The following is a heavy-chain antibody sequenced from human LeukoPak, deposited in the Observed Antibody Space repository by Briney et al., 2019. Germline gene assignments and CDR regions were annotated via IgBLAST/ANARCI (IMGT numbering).Heavy chain of an antibody. Sequence: PSETLSLTCTVSGGSISSYYWSWIRQPPGKELEWIGYIYYSGSTNYNPSLKSRVTISVDTSKNQFSLKLSSVTAADTAVYYCARDNYYYGMDVWGQGTTVTVSS. V-gene: IGHV4-59*01. J-gene: IGHJ6*02. CDR3: ARDNYYYGMDV. CDR1: GGSISSYY. CDR2: IYYSGST.